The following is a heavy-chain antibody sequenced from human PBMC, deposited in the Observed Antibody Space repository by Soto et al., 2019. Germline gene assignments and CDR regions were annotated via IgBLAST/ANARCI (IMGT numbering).Heavy chain of an antibody. J-gene: IGHJ5*02. V-gene: IGHV5-51*01. D-gene: IGHD3-16*01. CDR3: ARRSGDQRFGPANVDL. CDR2: FSPGDSDS. Sequence: EVQLVQSGAEVRKPGESLKISCKGSGYSFSTYWIAWVRQMPGKGLEWMGIFSPGDSDSIYSPAFQGQVTMSADKSISTAYLQWRGLKASDTAIYYCARRSGDQRFGPANVDLWGQGTLVTVSS. CDR1: GYSFSTYW.